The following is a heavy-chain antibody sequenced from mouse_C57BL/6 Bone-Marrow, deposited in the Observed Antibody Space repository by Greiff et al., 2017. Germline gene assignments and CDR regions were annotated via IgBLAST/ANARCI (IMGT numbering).Heavy chain of an antibody. CDR1: GFTFSSYA. V-gene: IGHV5-4*01. CDR2: ISDGGSYT. J-gene: IGHJ3*01. D-gene: IGHD2-4*01. Sequence: EVMLVESGGGLVKPGGSLKLSCAASGFTFSSYAMSWVRQTPEKRLEWVATISDGGSYTYYPDNVKGRFTISRDNAKNNLYLQMRHLKSEDTAMYYCARDKGYDYDGFAYWGQGTLVTVSA. CDR3: ARDKGYDYDGFAY.